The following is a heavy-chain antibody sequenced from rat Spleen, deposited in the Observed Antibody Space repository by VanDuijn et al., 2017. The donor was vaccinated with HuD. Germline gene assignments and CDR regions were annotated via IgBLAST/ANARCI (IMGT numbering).Heavy chain of an antibody. CDR2: IWGDGST. V-gene: IGHV2-13*01. CDR1: GFSLISYG. CDR3: TRGGYFRY. Sequence: QVQLKESGPGLVQPSQTLSLSCTVSGFSLISYGVNWVRQSPGQGLEWMGGIWGDGSTKYNSALKSRLSISRDTSKSQVFLKMNSLRSEDTATYYCTRGGYFRYWGQGVMVTVSS. J-gene: IGHJ2*01. D-gene: IGHD2-5*01.